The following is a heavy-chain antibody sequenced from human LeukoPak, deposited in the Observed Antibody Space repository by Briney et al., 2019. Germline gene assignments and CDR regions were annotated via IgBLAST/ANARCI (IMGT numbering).Heavy chain of an antibody. CDR1: VYSLSSGFL. CDR3: ARGPSPLDY. V-gene: IGHV4-38-2*02. CDR2: IYHSGGT. J-gene: IGHJ4*02. Sequence: SETLSLTCTVSVYSLSSGFLWGWIRQPPGKGLEWIGSIYHSGGTYYNPSLKSRVTISVDTSKNQFSLRLSSVTAADTAVYYCARGPSPLDYWGQGTLVTVSS.